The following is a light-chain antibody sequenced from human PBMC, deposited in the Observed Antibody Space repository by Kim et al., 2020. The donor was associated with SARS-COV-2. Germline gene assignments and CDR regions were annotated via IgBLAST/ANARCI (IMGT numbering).Light chain of an antibody. Sequence: DIVLTQSPGTLSLSPGERATLSCRASQSVSRNYLAWYQQRPGQTPRLLMYAASSRATGFPDRFSGSGSGTDFTLTISRLEPEDFAVYYCQQYCNSVTFGGGTKVDIK. CDR2: AAS. V-gene: IGKV3-20*01. CDR3: QQYCNSVT. CDR1: QSVSRNY. J-gene: IGKJ4*01.